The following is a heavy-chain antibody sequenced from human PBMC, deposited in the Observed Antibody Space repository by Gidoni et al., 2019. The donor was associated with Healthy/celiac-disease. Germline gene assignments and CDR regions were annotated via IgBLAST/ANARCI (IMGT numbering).Heavy chain of an antibody. D-gene: IGHD1-26*01. CDR1: GGSISSYY. V-gene: IGHV4-4*07. CDR3: ARDVGRVGATYWFDP. Sequence: QVQLPESGPGLVTPSETLSLTCPVPGGSISSYYWSWIRQPAGKGLEWIGRIYTSGSTNYNPSLKSRVTMSVDTSKNQFSLKLSSVTAADTAVYYCARDVGRVGATYWFDPWGQGTLVTVSS. J-gene: IGHJ5*02. CDR2: IYTSGST.